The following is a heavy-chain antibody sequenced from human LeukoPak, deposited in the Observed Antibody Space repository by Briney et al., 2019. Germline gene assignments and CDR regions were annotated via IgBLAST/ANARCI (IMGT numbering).Heavy chain of an antibody. CDR3: AKVYYDILTGTKDAEH. CDR1: GFTFSSYG. CDR2: IRYDGSNK. Sequence: GGSLRLSCAASGFTFSSYGMHWVRQAPGKGLEWVAFIRYDGSNKYYADSVKGRFTISRDNSKNTLSLQMNSLRAEDTAVYYCAKVYYDILTGTKDAEHWGQGTLVTVSS. D-gene: IGHD3-9*01. J-gene: IGHJ4*02. V-gene: IGHV3-30*02.